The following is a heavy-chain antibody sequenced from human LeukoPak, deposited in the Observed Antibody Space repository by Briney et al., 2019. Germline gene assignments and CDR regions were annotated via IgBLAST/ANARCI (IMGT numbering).Heavy chain of an antibody. V-gene: IGHV1-46*01. CDR3: ARDEGSAYPFDY. CDR1: GYTFTSYY. J-gene: IGHJ4*02. CDR2: INPSGGST. D-gene: IGHD3-22*01. Sequence: GASVKVSCKASGYTFTSYYMHWVRQAPGQGLEWMGIINPSGGSTSYAQKFQGRVTISVDTSKNQFSLKVSSVTAADTAVYYCARDEGSAYPFDYWGQGTLVTVSS.